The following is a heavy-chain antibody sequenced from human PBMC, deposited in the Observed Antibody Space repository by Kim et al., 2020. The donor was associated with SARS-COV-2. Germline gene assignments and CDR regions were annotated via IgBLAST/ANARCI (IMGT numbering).Heavy chain of an antibody. CDR2: ISYDGSNK. Sequence: GGSLRLSCAASGFTFSSYGMHWVRQAPGKGLEWVAVISYDGSNKYYADSVKGRFTISRDNSKNTLYLQMNSLRAEDTAVYYCARGPSIAAADEGGAFDI. J-gene: IGHJ3*02. CDR1: GFTFSSYG. D-gene: IGHD6-13*01. CDR3: ARGPSIAAADEGGAFDI. V-gene: IGHV3-33*05.